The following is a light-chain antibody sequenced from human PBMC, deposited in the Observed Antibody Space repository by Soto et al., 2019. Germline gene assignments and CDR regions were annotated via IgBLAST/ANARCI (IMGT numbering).Light chain of an antibody. Sequence: DIQLTQSPSFLSASVGDRVTIACRASQGISNFLAWYQQKAGKAPKLLIYAASTLQSGVPSRFSGSGSGTEFTLTITSVQPEDFATYYCQQINYPLTFGGGTKVEIK. J-gene: IGKJ4*01. CDR2: AAS. CDR3: QQINYPLT. V-gene: IGKV1-9*01. CDR1: QGISNF.